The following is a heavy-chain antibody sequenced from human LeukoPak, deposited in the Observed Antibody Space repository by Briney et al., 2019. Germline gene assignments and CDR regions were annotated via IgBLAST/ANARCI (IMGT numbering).Heavy chain of an antibody. V-gene: IGHV1-2*02. CDR3: ARSSRGIAVAGPQRNWFDP. CDR2: INPNSGGT. D-gene: IGHD6-19*01. Sequence: GASVKVSCKASGYTFTGYYMHWVRQAPGQGLEWMGWINPNSGGTNYAQKFQGRVTMTRDTSISTAYMELSRLRSDDTAVYYCARSSRGIAVAGPQRNWFDPWGQGTLVTVSS. J-gene: IGHJ5*02. CDR1: GYTFTGYY.